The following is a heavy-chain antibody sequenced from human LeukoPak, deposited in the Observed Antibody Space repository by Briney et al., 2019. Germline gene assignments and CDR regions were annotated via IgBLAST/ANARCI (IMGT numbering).Heavy chain of an antibody. D-gene: IGHD3-22*01. Sequence: ASVKVSCKASGYTFTGYYMHWVRQAPGQGLEWMGRINPNSGGTNYAQKSQGRDTMTRDTSISTAYMELSRLRSDDTAVYYCARSTLSRNYYDSSGYYYDLDYWGQGTLVTVSS. J-gene: IGHJ4*02. V-gene: IGHV1-2*06. CDR2: INPNSGGT. CDR1: GYTFTGYY. CDR3: ARSTLSRNYYDSSGYYYDLDY.